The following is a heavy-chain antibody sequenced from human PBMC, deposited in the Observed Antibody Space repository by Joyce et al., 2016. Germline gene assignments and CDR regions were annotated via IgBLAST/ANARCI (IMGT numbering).Heavy chain of an antibody. CDR1: ADNFTGYW. Sequence: EVQLVQSGAEVKKPGDSLRISCKGSADNFTGYWIGWVRQMPGKGLEWMGIIYPGDSDSRYNPSFQGQVTFSADKSSGTAYLQWGSLKASDTAMYFCARQIRGEPFDMWGQGTMVIVSS. CDR3: ARQIRGEPFDM. J-gene: IGHJ3*02. V-gene: IGHV5-51*01. D-gene: IGHD3-10*01. CDR2: IYPGDSDS.